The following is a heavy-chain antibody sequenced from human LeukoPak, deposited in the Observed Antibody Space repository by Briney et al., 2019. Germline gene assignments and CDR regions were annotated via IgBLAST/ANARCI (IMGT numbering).Heavy chain of an antibody. CDR1: GFTGSNSY. V-gene: IGHV3-53*01. CDR3: ARGLKQTYYYYYMDV. CDR2: SHSGGKT. J-gene: IGHJ6*03. Sequence: PGGSLRLSCAASGFTGSNSYMTWVRQAPGKGLEWVSISHSGGKTYYADSVKGRFTISRDNSKNTLYLQMNSLRAEDTAVYYCARGLKQTYYYYYMDVWGKGTTVTVSS. D-gene: IGHD3-16*01.